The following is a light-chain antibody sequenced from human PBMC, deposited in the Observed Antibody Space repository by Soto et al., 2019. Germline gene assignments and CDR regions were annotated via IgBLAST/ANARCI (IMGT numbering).Light chain of an antibody. V-gene: IGKV2-28*01. CDR3: MQGLQTPQT. CDR2: LAT. J-gene: IGKJ1*01. Sequence: DIVMTQSPPSLSVSPGEPASISCRSSQSLLHHNGHSYLDWYLQKPGQSPQLLIFLATSRASGVPDRFSGNVSGTDFTPKISRAEAEDVGVYYCMQGLQTPQTFGQGTKVEIK. CDR1: QSLLHHNGHSY.